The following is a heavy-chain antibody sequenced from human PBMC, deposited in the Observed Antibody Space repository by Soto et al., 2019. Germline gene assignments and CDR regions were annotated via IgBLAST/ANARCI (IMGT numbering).Heavy chain of an antibody. Sequence: GGSLRLSCTASGFSFSDYAMTWVRQAPGRGLEWVAGIDNRGDTPYYGDSGRGRFTISRDNAKNILFLQMNRLRAEDTATYYCAKGGSSFYPPFFDNWGLGVLVTVSS. CDR2: IDNRGDTP. D-gene: IGHD3-16*02. CDR1: GFSFSDYA. V-gene: IGHV3-23*05. J-gene: IGHJ4*02. CDR3: AKGGSSFYPPFFDN.